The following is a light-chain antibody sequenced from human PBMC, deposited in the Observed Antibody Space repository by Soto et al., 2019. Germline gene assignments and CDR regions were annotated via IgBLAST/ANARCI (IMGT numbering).Light chain of an antibody. V-gene: IGLV3-21*04. CDR3: QVWDSSSDHSVV. J-gene: IGLJ2*01. CDR1: NIGSKS. CDR2: YDS. Sequence: SYELTQPPSVSVAPGKTARITCGGNNIGSKSVHWYQQKPGQAPVLVIYYDSDRPSGIPERFSGSNSGNTATLTISRVEAGDDADYYCQVWDSSSDHSVVFGGGTKLTVL.